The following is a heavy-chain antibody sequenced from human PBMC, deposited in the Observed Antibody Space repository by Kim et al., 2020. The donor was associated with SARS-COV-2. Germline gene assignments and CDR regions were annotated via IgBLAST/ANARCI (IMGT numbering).Heavy chain of an antibody. V-gene: IGHV4-4*02. CDR2: IYHSGST. CDR1: GGSISSSNW. J-gene: IGHJ3*02. Sequence: SETLSLTCAVSGGSISSSNWWSWVRQPPGKGLEWIGEIYHSGSTNYNPSLKSRVTISVDKSKNQFSLKLSSVTAADTAVYYCARAGYYYDSSGFDAFDIWGQGTMVTVSS. D-gene: IGHD3-22*01. CDR3: ARAGYYYDSSGFDAFDI.